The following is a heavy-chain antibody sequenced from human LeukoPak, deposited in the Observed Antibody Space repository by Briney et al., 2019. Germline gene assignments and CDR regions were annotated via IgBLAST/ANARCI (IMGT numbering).Heavy chain of an antibody. J-gene: IGHJ5*02. CDR2: IYYSGST. D-gene: IGHD3-22*01. V-gene: IGHV4-39*07. CDR1: GGSISSSSYY. Sequence: SETLSLTCTVSGGSISSSSYYWGWIRQPPGKGLEWIGSIYYSGSTYYNPSLKSRVTISVDTSKNQFSLKLSSVTAADTAVYYCAREPKGGDYYDPVPRWFDPWGQGTLVTVSS. CDR3: AREPKGGDYYDPVPRWFDP.